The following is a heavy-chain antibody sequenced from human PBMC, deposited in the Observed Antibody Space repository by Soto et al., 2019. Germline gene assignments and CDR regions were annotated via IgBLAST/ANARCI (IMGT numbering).Heavy chain of an antibody. J-gene: IGHJ4*02. CDR2: ISGSSDII. CDR1: GFTLSSNS. CDR3: ARRFDL. V-gene: IGHV3-48*02. Sequence: GGSLRLSCAASGFTLSSNSMNWVRQAPGKGLEWVSYISGSSDIIYYADSVRGRFTSSRDYAKNSLYLQMDSLRDEDTAVYYCARRFDLWGQGTLVTVSS.